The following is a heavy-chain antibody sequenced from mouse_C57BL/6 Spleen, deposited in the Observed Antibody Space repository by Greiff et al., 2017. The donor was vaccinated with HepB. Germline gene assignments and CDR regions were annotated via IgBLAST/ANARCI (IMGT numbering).Heavy chain of an antibody. CDR2: ISYDGSN. D-gene: IGHD4-1*01. J-gene: IGHJ2*01. Sequence: EVKLQESGPGLVKPSQSLSLTCSVTGYSITSGYYWNWIRQFPGNKLEWMGYISYDGSNNYNPSLKNRISITRDTSKNQFFLKLNSVTTEGTATYYCAREGWDGYFDYWGQGTTLTVSS. CDR3: AREGWDGYFDY. V-gene: IGHV3-6*01. CDR1: GYSITSGYY.